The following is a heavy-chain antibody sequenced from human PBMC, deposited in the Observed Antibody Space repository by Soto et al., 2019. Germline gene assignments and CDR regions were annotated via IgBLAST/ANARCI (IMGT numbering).Heavy chain of an antibody. D-gene: IGHD6-13*01. J-gene: IGHJ4*02. CDR2: VSPAGST. CDR3: VRSWAY. CDR1: GFTFSNYG. Sequence: EVQLVESGGGLVQPGGSLRLSCAASGFTFSNYGMNWIRLAPGEGLEWVSTVSPAGSTFYADSVRGRFTISRDNSKSTVDLQMNGLRVADTAIYYCVRSWAYWGRGTVVTVSS. V-gene: IGHV3-23*04.